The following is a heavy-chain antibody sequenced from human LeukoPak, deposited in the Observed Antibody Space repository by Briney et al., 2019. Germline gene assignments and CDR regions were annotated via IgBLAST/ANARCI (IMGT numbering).Heavy chain of an antibody. D-gene: IGHD3-22*01. V-gene: IGHV1-8*01. CDR1: GYTFTNYD. CDR2: MNPNSGSS. CDR3: ARMYYYDSSINPNWFDP. Sequence: ASVKVSCKASGYTFTNYDINWVRQATGQGLEWMGWMNPNSGSSVYAQKFQGRVTMTRDTSINTAYMELNSLTSEDTAIYYCARMYYYDSSINPNWFDPWGQGTLVTVSS. J-gene: IGHJ5*02.